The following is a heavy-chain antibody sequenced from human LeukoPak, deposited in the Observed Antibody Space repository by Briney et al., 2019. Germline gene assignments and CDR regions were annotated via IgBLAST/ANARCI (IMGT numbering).Heavy chain of an antibody. J-gene: IGHJ4*02. D-gene: IGHD1-26*01. CDR1: GFTFSSYA. V-gene: IGHV3-23*01. CDR2: IRDSGSST. Sequence: GGPLRLSCAASGFTFSSYAMSWVRQAPGKGLEWVSAIRDSGSSTHYADSVKGRFTTSRDNSKNTLFLQMNSLRAEDTAIYYCAKYGPQDSGSSHFDYWGQGALVTVSS. CDR3: AKYGPQDSGSSHFDY.